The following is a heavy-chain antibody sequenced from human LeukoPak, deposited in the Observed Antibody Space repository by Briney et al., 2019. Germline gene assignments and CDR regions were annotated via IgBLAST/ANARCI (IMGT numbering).Heavy chain of an antibody. CDR3: ARGGANSSSWWVGDPDYYGMDV. V-gene: IGHV1-69*13. J-gene: IGHJ6*02. D-gene: IGHD6-6*01. Sequence: SVKVSCKASGGTFSSYAISWVRQAPGQGLEWMGGIIPIFGTANYAQKFQGRVTITADESTSTAYMELSSLRSEDTAVYYCARGGANSSSWWVGDPDYYGMDVWGQGTTVTVSS. CDR2: IIPIFGTA. CDR1: GGTFSSYA.